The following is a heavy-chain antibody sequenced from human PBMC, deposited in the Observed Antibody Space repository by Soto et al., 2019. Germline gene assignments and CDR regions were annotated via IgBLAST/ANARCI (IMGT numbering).Heavy chain of an antibody. Sequence: QVQVQQWGAGLLKFSETLSLTCAVNGGSFSGWHWNWIRQPPGKGLEWIGEASPTGGTNYNPSLESRVTISVDRSRNQLSLKLTYVSAADTAGDYCARSRNLAGWGSGTRVIVSS. J-gene: IGHJ6*04. V-gene: IGHV4-34*01. CDR1: GGSFSGWH. D-gene: IGHD1-1*01. CDR3: ARSRNLAG. CDR2: ASPTGGT.